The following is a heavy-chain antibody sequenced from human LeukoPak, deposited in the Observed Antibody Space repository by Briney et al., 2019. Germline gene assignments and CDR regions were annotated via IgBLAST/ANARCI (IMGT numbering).Heavy chain of an antibody. Sequence: ASVKVSCKASGGTLSSYAISWVRQAPGQGLEWMGGIIPIFGTANYAQKFQGRVTITADESTSTAYMELSSLRSEDTAVYYCARDYGSGSYLKSYWGQGTLVTVSS. CDR1: GGTLSSYA. V-gene: IGHV1-69*13. CDR2: IIPIFGTA. D-gene: IGHD3-10*01. J-gene: IGHJ4*02. CDR3: ARDYGSGSYLKSY.